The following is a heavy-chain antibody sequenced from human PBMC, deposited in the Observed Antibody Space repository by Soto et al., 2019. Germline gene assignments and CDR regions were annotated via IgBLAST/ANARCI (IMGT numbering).Heavy chain of an antibody. J-gene: IGHJ4*02. CDR3: ARTIAAHYFDY. CDR2: IYYSGST. Sequence: SETLSLTCTVSGGSISSGGYYWSWIRQHPGKGLEWIWYIYYSGSTYYNPSLKSRVTISVDTSKNQFSLKLSSVTAADTAVYYCARTIAAHYFDYWGQGTLVTVSS. V-gene: IGHV4-31*03. CDR1: GGSISSGGYY. D-gene: IGHD6-6*01.